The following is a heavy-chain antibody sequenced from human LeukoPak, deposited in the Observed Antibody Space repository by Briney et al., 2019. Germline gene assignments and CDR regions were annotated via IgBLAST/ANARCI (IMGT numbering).Heavy chain of an antibody. CDR3: ARLGAGPTYYDFWSGYSSFYFDY. Sequence: SETLSLTCAVYGGSFSGYYWSWIRQPPGKGLEWIGEINHSGSTNYNPSLKSRVTISVDTSKNQFSLKLSSVTAADTAVYYCARLGAGPTYYDFWSGYSSFYFDYWGQGTLVTVSS. D-gene: IGHD3-3*01. CDR1: GGSFSGYY. V-gene: IGHV4-34*01. CDR2: INHSGST. J-gene: IGHJ4*02.